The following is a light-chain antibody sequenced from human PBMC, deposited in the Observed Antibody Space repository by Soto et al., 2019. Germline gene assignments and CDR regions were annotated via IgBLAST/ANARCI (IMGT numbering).Light chain of an antibody. CDR2: EVS. CDR3: SSYTSSSTLYV. V-gene: IGLV2-14*01. CDR1: SSDVGGYNY. J-gene: IGLJ1*01. Sequence: QSSLTEPPCESWSPGQSITISCTGSSSDVGGYNYVSLYQQHPGKAPKLMIYEVSNRPSGVSNRFSGSKSGNTAYLTISGLQAEDEADYYCSSYTSSSTLYVFGTGTKVTVL.